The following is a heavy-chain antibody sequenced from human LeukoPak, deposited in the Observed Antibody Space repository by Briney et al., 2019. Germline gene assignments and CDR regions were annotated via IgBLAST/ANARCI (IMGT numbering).Heavy chain of an antibody. D-gene: IGHD3-9*01. CDR2: ISAYNGNT. CDR1: GYTFTSYG. CDR3: ARDRFRDILTGYYSFDY. J-gene: IGHJ4*02. V-gene: IGHV1-18*04. Sequence: ASVKVSCKASGYTFTSYGISWVRQAPGQGLEWMGWISAYNGNTNYAQKLQGRVTMTTDTSTSTAYMELRSLRSDDTAVYYCARDRFRDILTGYYSFDYWGQGTLVTVSS.